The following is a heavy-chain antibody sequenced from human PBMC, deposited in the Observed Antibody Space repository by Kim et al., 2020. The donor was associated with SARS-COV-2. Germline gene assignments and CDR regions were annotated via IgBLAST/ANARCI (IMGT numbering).Heavy chain of an antibody. CDR3: ARRDFWSAYPFDY. J-gene: IGHJ4*02. D-gene: IGHD3-3*01. V-gene: IGHV3-30*01. Sequence: NVVASVKGRFTISRDNSKNTIFLQMNSLTPDDTAVYYCARRDFWSAYPFDYWGQGTLVTVSS.